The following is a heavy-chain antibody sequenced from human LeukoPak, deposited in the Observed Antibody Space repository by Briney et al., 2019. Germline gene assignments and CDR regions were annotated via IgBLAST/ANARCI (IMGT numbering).Heavy chain of an antibody. Sequence: SETLSLTCTVSGGSISNYYWIWIRQPPGKGLEWIGHISYSGSTNYNPSLNSRVTISVDTSKNQFSLRLSSETAADTAIYYCARAVSGRFDYWGQGTLVTVSS. D-gene: IGHD6-19*01. J-gene: IGHJ4*02. CDR1: GGSISNYY. CDR2: ISYSGST. CDR3: ARAVSGRFDY. V-gene: IGHV4-59*08.